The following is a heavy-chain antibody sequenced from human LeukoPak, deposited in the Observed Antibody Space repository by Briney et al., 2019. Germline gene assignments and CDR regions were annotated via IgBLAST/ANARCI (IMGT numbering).Heavy chain of an antibody. J-gene: IGHJ5*02. V-gene: IGHV1-8*01. Sequence: ASVKVSCKASGYTFTSYDINWVRQATGQGLERMGWMNPNSGNTGYAQKFQGRVTMTRNTSISTAYMELSSLRSEDTAVYYCARGISFGELWGYRFDPWGQGTLVTVSS. CDR3: ARGISFGELWGYRFDP. D-gene: IGHD3-16*01. CDR1: GYTFTSYD. CDR2: MNPNSGNT.